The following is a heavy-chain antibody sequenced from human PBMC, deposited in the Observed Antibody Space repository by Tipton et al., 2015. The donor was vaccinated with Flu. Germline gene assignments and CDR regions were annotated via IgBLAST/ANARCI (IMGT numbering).Heavy chain of an antibody. Sequence: LVKPSQTLTLTCTFSGFSLKTNGVGVGWIRQPPGKALEWLALIYWDDTERYSPSLKSRLTITKDTSRRQVVLSMTNMGPVDTATYYCAHQDLERGNWFDPWGQGTLVTVSS. D-gene: IGHD1-1*01. J-gene: IGHJ5*02. V-gene: IGHV2-5*02. CDR3: AHQDLERGNWFDP. CDR1: GFSLKTNGVG. CDR2: IYWDDTE.